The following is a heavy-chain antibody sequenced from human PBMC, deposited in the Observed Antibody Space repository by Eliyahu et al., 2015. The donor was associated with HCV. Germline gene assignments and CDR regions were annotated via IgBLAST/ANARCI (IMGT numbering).Heavy chain of an antibody. Sequence: QVQLQESGPGLVKPSQTLSLTCTVSGASISSGTYYWTWIRQPAGKGLEWLGRIFSRGETDYNPSHNSRVIMSLDTPKNQFSLKLSSVTAADTAVYYCARAHLPFGYSSGHHLDYWGQGTLVTVSS. D-gene: IGHD6-19*01. CDR2: IFSRGET. CDR3: ARAHLPFGYSSGHHLDY. J-gene: IGHJ4*02. V-gene: IGHV4-61*02. CDR1: GASISSGTYY.